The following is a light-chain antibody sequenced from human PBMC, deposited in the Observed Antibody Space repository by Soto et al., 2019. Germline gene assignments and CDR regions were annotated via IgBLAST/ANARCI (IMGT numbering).Light chain of an antibody. CDR1: QSVSSN. Sequence: EIVMTQSPATLSVSPGERATLSCRASQSVSSNLAWYQQKPGQAPRLLIYGASTRATGIPARFSGSGSGTEFNLTISSLQSEDCAVYYCQQYNNWPFTFGGGSKVEIK. CDR3: QQYNNWPFT. J-gene: IGKJ4*01. V-gene: IGKV3-15*01. CDR2: GAS.